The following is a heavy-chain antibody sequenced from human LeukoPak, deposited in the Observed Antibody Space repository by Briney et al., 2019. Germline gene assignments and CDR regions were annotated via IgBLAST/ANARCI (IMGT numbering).Heavy chain of an antibody. D-gene: IGHD3-9*01. CDR2: IYYSGST. CDR3: ARVDYDILTGYYPLFDY. V-gene: IGHV4-31*03. J-gene: IGHJ4*02. CDR1: GGSISSGGYY. Sequence: SETLSLTCTVSGGSISSGGYYWGWIRQHPGKGLEWIGYIYYSGSTYYNPSLKSRVTISVDTSKNQFSLKLSSVTAADTAVYYCARVDYDILTGYYPLFDYWGQGTLVTVSS.